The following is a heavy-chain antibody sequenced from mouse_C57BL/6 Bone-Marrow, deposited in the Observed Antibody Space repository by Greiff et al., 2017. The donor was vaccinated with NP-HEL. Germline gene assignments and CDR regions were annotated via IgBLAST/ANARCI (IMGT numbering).Heavy chain of an antibody. CDR1: GYTFTSYW. CDR3: TRRGAAQATRAMDY. CDR2: IYPGNSDT. V-gene: IGHV1-5*01. D-gene: IGHD3-2*02. Sequence: EVQLQQSGTVLARPGASVKLSCKTSGYTFTSYWMHWVTQRPGQGLEWIGAIYPGNSDTSYNQKFKGKAKLTAVTSASTAYIELSSLTKEDAEVYYCTRRGAAQATRAMDYWGQGTSVTVSS. J-gene: IGHJ4*01.